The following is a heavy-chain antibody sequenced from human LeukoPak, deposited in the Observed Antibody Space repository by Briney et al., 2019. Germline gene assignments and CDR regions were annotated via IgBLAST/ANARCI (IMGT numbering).Heavy chain of an antibody. CDR2: IYYSGGT. Sequence: SETLSLTCTVSGGSISSSSYYWGWIRQPPGKGLEWIGSIYYSGGTYYNPSLKSRVTISVDTSKNQFSLKLSSVTAADTAVYYCATSIQLGVFDYWGQGTLVTVSS. D-gene: IGHD5-18*01. CDR1: GGSISSSSYY. J-gene: IGHJ4*02. CDR3: ATSIQLGVFDY. V-gene: IGHV4-39*01.